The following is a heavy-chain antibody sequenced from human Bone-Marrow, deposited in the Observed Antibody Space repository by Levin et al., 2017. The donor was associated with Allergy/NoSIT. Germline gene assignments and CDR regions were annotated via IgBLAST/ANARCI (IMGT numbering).Heavy chain of an antibody. CDR2: IAGSGANT. D-gene: IGHD3-16*02. Sequence: QSGGSLRLSCAASGFTFTNYGMSWVRQPPGKGLEWVSSIAGSGANTYYADSVKGRFTISRDNSQNTLFLQMNSLTAEDTAVYFCAKDADFDFLWESSRYNAFDVWGQGTMVTVSS. CDR3: AKDADFDFLWESSRYNAFDV. CDR1: GFTFTNYG. J-gene: IGHJ3*01. V-gene: IGHV3-23*01.